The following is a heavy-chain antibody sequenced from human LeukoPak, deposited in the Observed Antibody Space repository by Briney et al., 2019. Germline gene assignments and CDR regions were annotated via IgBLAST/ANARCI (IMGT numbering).Heavy chain of an antibody. Sequence: GASVKVSCKASGYTFTGYYMHWVRQAPGQGLEWMGWINPNSGGTNYAQKFQGRVTMTRDTSISTAYMELSRLRSDDTAVYYCARDLATVVIGDVVYMDVWGKGTTVTISS. CDR3: ARDLATVVIGDVVYMDV. D-gene: IGHD4-23*01. CDR2: INPNSGGT. V-gene: IGHV1-2*02. J-gene: IGHJ6*03. CDR1: GYTFTGYY.